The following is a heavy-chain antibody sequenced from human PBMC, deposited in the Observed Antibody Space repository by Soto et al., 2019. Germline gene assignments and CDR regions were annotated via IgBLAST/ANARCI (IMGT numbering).Heavy chain of an antibody. Sequence: ASVKVSCKASGFTFTSSAMQWVRQARGQRLEWIGWIVVGNGNTNYAQRFQERVTITRDMSTSTAYMELSSLRSEETAVYYCVATTAFDYSSSSDYYYYMDVWGEGTTVTVSS. V-gene: IGHV1-58*02. CDR2: IVVGNGNT. J-gene: IGHJ6*03. D-gene: IGHD6-6*01. CDR3: VATTAFDYSSSSDYYYYMDV. CDR1: GFTFTSSA.